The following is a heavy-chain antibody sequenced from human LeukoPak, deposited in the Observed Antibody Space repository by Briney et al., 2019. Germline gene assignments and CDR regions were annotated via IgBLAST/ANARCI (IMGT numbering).Heavy chain of an antibody. D-gene: IGHD4-17*01. CDR3: ARDYGDYFDY. J-gene: IGHJ4*02. Sequence: SETLSLTCTVSGGSISSSTYYWGWIRQPPGKGLEWIGSIYYSGSTYYNPSLKSRVTISVDTSKNQFSLKLSSVAAADTAVYYCARDYGDYFDYWGQGTLVTVSS. CDR2: IYYSGST. V-gene: IGHV4-39*07. CDR1: GGSISSSTYY.